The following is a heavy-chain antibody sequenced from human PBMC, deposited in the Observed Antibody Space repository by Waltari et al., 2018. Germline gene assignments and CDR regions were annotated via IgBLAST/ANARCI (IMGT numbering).Heavy chain of an antibody. CDR2: SNPGGCST. CDR1: GYTFTSYY. CDR3: AGGGGLRWHGGAFGI. V-gene: IGHV1-46*01. J-gene: IGHJ3*02. D-gene: IGHD4-17*01. Sequence: QVQLVQSGAEVKKPGASVKVSCKASGYTFTSYYMHWVRQAPGQGLEWMGRSNPGGCSTRSAQKCQGRVTMTRDTSTSTVYRALSSLRSEDTAVYYCAGGGGLRWHGGAFGIWGQGTMVTVSS.